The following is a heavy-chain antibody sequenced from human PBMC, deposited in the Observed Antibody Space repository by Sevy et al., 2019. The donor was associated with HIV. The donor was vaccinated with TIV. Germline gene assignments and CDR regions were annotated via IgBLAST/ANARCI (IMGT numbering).Heavy chain of an antibody. Sequence: GSLRLSCAASGFTFSSYGMHWVRQAPGKGLEWVAVISYDGSNKYYADSVKGRFTISRDNSKNTLYLQMNSLRAEDTAVYYCATAYSHCSGGSCYSGTSYMDVWGKGTTVTVSS. D-gene: IGHD2-15*01. V-gene: IGHV3-30*03. CDR1: GFTFSSYG. J-gene: IGHJ6*03. CDR3: ATAYSHCSGGSCYSGTSYMDV. CDR2: ISYDGSNK.